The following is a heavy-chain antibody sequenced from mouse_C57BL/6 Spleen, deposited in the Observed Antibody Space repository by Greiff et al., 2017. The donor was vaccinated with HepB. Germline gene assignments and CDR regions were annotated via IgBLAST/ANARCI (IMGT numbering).Heavy chain of an antibody. CDR2: ISSGSSTI. V-gene: IGHV5-17*01. CDR3: ARGSNWDSYYFDY. D-gene: IGHD4-1*01. Sequence: DVHLVESGGGLVKPGGSLKLSCAASGFTFSDYGMHWVRQAPEKGLEWVAYISSGSSTIYYADTVKGRFTISRDNAKNTLFLQMTSLRSEDTAMYYCARGSNWDSYYFDYWGQGTTLTVSS. J-gene: IGHJ2*01. CDR1: GFTFSDYG.